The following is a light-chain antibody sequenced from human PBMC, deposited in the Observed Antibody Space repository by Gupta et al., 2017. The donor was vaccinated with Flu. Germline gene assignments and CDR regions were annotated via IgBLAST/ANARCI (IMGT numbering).Light chain of an antibody. J-gene: IGLJ2*01. CDR1: SRDVCALNY. V-gene: IGLV2-14*03. Sequence: SSCTETSRDVCALNYVSWYQQHPPKAPKPIIYDVINRPSWVSNPFAGSKSCTPAALTIAGVQSDDEACYYRISYTTRSTVVVFGGGTQPTV. CDR3: ISYTTRSTVVV. CDR2: DVI.